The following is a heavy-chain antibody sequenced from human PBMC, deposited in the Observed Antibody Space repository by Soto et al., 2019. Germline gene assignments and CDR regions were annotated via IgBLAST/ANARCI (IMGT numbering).Heavy chain of an antibody. D-gene: IGHD2-2*01. J-gene: IGHJ5*02. CDR3: ARDMAVVPAAYNWFDP. CDR2: IIPIFGTA. CDR1: GGTFSSYA. Sequence: SVKVSCKASGGTFSSYAISWVRRAPGQGLEWMGGIIPIFGTANYAQKFQGRVTITADESTSTAYMELSSLRSEDTAVYYCARDMAVVPAAYNWFDPWGQGTLVTVSS. V-gene: IGHV1-69*13.